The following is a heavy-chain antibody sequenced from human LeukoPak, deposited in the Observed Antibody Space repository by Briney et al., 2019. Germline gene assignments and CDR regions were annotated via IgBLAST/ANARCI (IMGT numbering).Heavy chain of an antibody. Sequence: SETLSLTCTVSGGSISSHYWSWIRQPPGKGLEWIGYIYYNGSTNYNPSLKSRVTISVDTSKNQFSLKLSSVTAADTAVYYCARVGHYYGSGSYSVVFDYWGQGTLVTVSS. CDR3: ARVGHYYGSGSYSVVFDY. D-gene: IGHD3-10*01. V-gene: IGHV4-59*11. J-gene: IGHJ4*02. CDR1: GGSISSHY. CDR2: IYYNGST.